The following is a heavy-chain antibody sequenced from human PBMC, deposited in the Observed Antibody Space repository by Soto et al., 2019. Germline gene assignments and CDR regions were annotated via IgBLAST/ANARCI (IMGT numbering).Heavy chain of an antibody. J-gene: IGHJ4*02. CDR3: AKGSGLGYSESSGYYYDY. D-gene: IGHD3-22*01. CDR1: GFTFSSYV. V-gene: IGHV3-23*01. Sequence: PGGSLRLSCAASGFTFSSYVMNWVRQAPGKGLEWVSGISGSGGSSYYADSVKGRFTISRDNVNNTLYLQMNSLRAEDTAVYYCAKGSGLGYSESSGYYYDYWGQGTLVTVSS. CDR2: ISGSGGSS.